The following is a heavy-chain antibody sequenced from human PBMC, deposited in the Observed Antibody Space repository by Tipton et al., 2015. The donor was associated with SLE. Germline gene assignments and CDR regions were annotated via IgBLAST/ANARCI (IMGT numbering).Heavy chain of an antibody. D-gene: IGHD2-2*01. Sequence: SLRLSCAASGFTFSSYSMNWVRQAPGKGLEWVSYISSSSSTIYYADSVKGRFTISRDNAKNSLYLQMNSLRAEDTAVYYCASLVVAPAATGDYWGQGTLVTVSS. CDR2: ISSSSSTI. CDR1: GFTFSSYS. CDR3: ASLVVAPAATGDY. J-gene: IGHJ4*02. V-gene: IGHV3-48*01.